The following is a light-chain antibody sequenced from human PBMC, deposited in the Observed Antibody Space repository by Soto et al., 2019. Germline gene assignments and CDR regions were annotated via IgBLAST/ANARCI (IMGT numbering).Light chain of an antibody. V-gene: IGLV2-14*03. CDR3: SSFTSNRIYV. J-gene: IGLJ1*01. CDR2: GVT. CDR1: HTDIGTYDY. Sequence: QSAMTQPNSVSGYPGQSITISCTGNHTDIGTYDYVSWYQQHPGRAPRLLIHGVTTRPSGISGRFSASKSGLTASLTISGLQPEDEADYYCSSFTSNRIYVFGPGTKV.